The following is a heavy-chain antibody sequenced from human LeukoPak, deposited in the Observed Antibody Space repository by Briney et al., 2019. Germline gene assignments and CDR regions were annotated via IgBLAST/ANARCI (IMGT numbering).Heavy chain of an antibody. D-gene: IGHD4-17*01. CDR3: ARDVGPTTVTTVAFCY. V-gene: IGHV1-69*05. Sequence: GASVKVSCKASGGTFSSYAISWVRQAPGQGLEWMGRIIPIFGTANYAQKFQGRVTITTDESTSTAYMELSSLRSEDTAVYYCARDVGPTTVTTVAFCYWGQGTLVTVSS. J-gene: IGHJ4*02. CDR2: IIPIFGTA. CDR1: GGTFSSYA.